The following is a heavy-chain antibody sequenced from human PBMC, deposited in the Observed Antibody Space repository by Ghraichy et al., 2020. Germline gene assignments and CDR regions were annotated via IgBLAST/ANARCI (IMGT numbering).Heavy chain of an antibody. CDR3: ARASADYDFWSGYFRYYYYYGMDV. J-gene: IGHJ6*02. CDR2: IKQDGSEK. CDR1: GFTFSSYW. Sequence: LNISCAASGFTFSSYWMSWVRQAPGKGLEWVANIKQDGSEKYYVDSVKGRFTISRDNAKNSLYLQMNSLRAEDTAVYYCARASADYDFWSGYFRYYYYYGMDVWGQGTTVTVSS. V-gene: IGHV3-7*03. D-gene: IGHD3-3*01.